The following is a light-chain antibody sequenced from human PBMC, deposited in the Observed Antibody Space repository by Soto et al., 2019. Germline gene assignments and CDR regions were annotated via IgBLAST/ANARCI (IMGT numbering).Light chain of an antibody. CDR1: SSNIGSNP. CDR2: SYN. J-gene: IGLJ1*01. Sequence: QSVLTQPPSASGTPGQRVTISCSGSSSNIGSNPVNWYQQLPGTAPKLLIYSYNQRPSGVPDRFSGSKSGTSASLAISGLQSEDESDYYCAAWDDSLKGYVFGTGTKLTVL. CDR3: AAWDDSLKGYV. V-gene: IGLV1-44*01.